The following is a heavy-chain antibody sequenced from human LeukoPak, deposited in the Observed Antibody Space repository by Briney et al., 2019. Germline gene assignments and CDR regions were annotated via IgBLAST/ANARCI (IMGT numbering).Heavy chain of an antibody. J-gene: IGHJ4*02. Sequence: GSLRLSCAASGFTFSNYWMSWVRQAPGKGLEWVANIRQDGSEKYYVDSTRGRFTISRDNAKNSLYLQMSSLRAEDTAVYYCARSTAGLDYWGQGTLVTVSS. CDR2: IRQDGSEK. CDR3: ARSTAGLDY. D-gene: IGHD1-1*01. CDR1: GFTFSNYW. V-gene: IGHV3-7*01.